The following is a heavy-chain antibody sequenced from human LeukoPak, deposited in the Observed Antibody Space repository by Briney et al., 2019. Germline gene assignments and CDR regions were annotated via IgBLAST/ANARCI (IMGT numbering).Heavy chain of an antibody. Sequence: PSETLSLTCAVYGGSFSGYYWSWIRQPPGKGLEWIGEINRSGSTNYNPSLKSRVTISVDTSKNQFSLKLSSVTAADTAVYYCARGVGRYYYGSGSYYTVSYFDYWGQGTLVTVSS. CDR3: ARGVGRYYYGSGSYYTVSYFDY. D-gene: IGHD3-10*01. V-gene: IGHV4-34*01. CDR1: GGSFSGYY. J-gene: IGHJ4*02. CDR2: INRSGST.